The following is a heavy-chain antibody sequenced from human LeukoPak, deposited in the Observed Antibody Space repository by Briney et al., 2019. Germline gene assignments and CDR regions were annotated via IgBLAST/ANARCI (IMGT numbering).Heavy chain of an antibody. V-gene: IGHV3-7*03. Sequence: GGSLRLSCAASGFTFSSYWMSWVRQAPGKGLEWVANIKQDGSEKYYVDSVKGRFTISRDNAKNSLYLQMNSLRAEDTAVYYCARDREVLGHDAFDIWGQGTMVTVSS. CDR1: GFTFSSYW. J-gene: IGHJ3*02. CDR3: ARDREVLGHDAFDI. CDR2: IKQDGSEK. D-gene: IGHD1-26*01.